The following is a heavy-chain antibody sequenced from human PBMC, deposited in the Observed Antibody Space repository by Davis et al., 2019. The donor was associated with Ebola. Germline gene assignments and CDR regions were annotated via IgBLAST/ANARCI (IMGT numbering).Heavy chain of an antibody. D-gene: IGHD1-26*01. J-gene: IGHJ6*02. CDR1: GGSFSGYY. CDR3: ARDSGSYPPYYYYGMDV. Sequence: SETLSLTCAVYGGSFSGYYWSWIRQPPGKGLEWIGEINHSGSTNYNPSLKSRVTISVDTSKNQFSLKLSSVTAADTAVYYCARDSGSYPPYYYYGMDVWGQGTTVTVSS. CDR2: INHSGST. V-gene: IGHV4-34*01.